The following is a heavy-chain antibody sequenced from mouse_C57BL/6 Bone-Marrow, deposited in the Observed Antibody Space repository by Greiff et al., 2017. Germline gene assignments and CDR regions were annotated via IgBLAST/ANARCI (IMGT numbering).Heavy chain of an antibody. D-gene: IGHD1-1*01. V-gene: IGHV1-69*01. J-gene: IGHJ4*01. CDR3: ARDYDEFPHYYAVDY. CDR1: GYTFTSYW. Sequence: VQLQQPGAELVMPGASVKLSCKASGYTFTSYWMHWVKQRPGQGLEWIGAIDPSDSYTNYNQKFKGKSTVTVDKSSSTAYMQLSSLTSEDSAVYYCARDYDEFPHYYAVDYWGQGTSVTVSS. CDR2: IDPSDSYT.